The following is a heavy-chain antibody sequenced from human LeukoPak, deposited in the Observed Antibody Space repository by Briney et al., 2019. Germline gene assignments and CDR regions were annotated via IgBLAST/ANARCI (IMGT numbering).Heavy chain of an antibody. J-gene: IGHJ1*01. CDR3: AKARGDYGDYVGYFQH. Sequence: HSGGSLRLSCAASGFTFSSYAMSWVRQAPGKGLEWVSAISGSGGSTYYADSVKGRFTISRDNSKNTLYLQMNSLRAEDTAVYYCAKARGDYGDYVGYFQHWGQGTLVTVSS. CDR2: ISGSGGST. CDR1: GFTFSSYA. V-gene: IGHV3-23*01. D-gene: IGHD4-17*01.